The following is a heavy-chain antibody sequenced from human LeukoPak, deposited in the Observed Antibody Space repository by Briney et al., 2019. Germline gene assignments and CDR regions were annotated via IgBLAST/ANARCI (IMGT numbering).Heavy chain of an antibody. V-gene: IGHV3-7*01. J-gene: IGHJ4*02. CDR3: KSGGAAPGSFDY. CDR1: GFTFSSYW. D-gene: IGHD1-1*01. CDR2: IKYDGNEE. Sequence: GGSLRLSCAASGFTFSSYWMSWMRQAPGKGLEWVANIKYDGNEEYYVDSVKGRFTITRDNAKNSLYLQLNSLRVEDTAVYYCKSGGAAPGSFDYWGQGTLVTVSP.